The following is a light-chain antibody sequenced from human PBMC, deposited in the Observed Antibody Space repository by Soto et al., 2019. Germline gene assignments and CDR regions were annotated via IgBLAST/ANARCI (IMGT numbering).Light chain of an antibody. Sequence: QSVLTQPPSVSGTPGQRVTISCSGGISNIATNYVHWFQQLPGTAPKVLSNRDNQRPSGVPDRFSGSKSGTPASLAISGLRSEDEAEYYCAAWDDTVRSYVFGTGTKVTVL. CDR3: AAWDDTVRSYV. CDR1: ISNIATNY. CDR2: RDN. J-gene: IGLJ1*01. V-gene: IGLV1-47*01.